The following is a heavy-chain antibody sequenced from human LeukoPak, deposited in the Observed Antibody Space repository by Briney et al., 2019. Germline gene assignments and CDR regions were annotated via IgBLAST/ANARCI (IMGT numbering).Heavy chain of an antibody. Sequence: SETLSLTCAVSGGSISRGGYSWSWIRQPPGKGLEWIGYIYHSWSTYYNPSLKSRVTISVDRSKNQFSLKLSSVTAADTAVYYCARFKAPLLRGWFDPWGQGTLVTVSS. CDR3: ARFKAPLLRGWFDP. V-gene: IGHV4-30-2*01. CDR1: GGSISRGGYS. J-gene: IGHJ5*02. CDR2: IYHSWST. D-gene: IGHD2-15*01.